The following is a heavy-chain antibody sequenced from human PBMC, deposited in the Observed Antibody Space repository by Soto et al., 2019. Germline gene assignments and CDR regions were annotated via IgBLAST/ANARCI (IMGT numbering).Heavy chain of an antibody. V-gene: IGHV4-59*01. CDR1: GGSISSYY. CDR2: IYYSGST. D-gene: IGHD1-26*01. J-gene: IGHJ1*01. Sequence: SETLSLTCTVSGGSISSYYWSWIRQPPGKGLEWIGYIYYSGSTNYNPSLKSRVTISVDTSKNQFSLKLSSVTAADTAVYYCARGGGLPGAEYFQHWGPGTLVTVSS. CDR3: ARGGGLPGAEYFQH.